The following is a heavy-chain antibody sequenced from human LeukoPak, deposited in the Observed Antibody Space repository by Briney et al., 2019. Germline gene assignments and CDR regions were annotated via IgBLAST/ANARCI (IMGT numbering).Heavy chain of an antibody. Sequence: VGSLRLSCAPSGFPFSSYAMSWVRHAPGEGPEWGSAISGSGGSTYYADSVKGRFTISRDNSKNTLYLQMNSLRAEDTAVYYCAKLPPPYCSSTSCPDYWGQGTLVTVSS. V-gene: IGHV3-23*01. CDR2: ISGSGGST. J-gene: IGHJ4*02. CDR1: GFPFSSYA. CDR3: AKLPPPYCSSTSCPDY. D-gene: IGHD2-2*01.